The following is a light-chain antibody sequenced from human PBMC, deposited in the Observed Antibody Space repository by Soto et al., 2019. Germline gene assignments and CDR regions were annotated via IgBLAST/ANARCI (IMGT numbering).Light chain of an antibody. CDR3: QPSSPGTYT. V-gene: IGKV3-11*01. J-gene: IGKJ2*01. CDR2: DAT. Sequence: EIVLTQVPATMSLSPGERVTLSCRARNRVSSYLVWYQQRPGQNPRLLMSDATTRATGIPARFSGRGAGTDFNLYISSLKPEDSTVYHCQPSSPGTYTFVQRTKLEIK. CDR1: NRVSSY.